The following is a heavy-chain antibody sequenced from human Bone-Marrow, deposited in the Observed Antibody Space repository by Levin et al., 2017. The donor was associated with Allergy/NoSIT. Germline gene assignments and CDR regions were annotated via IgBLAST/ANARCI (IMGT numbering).Heavy chain of an antibody. CDR2: IIPIFGTT. D-gene: IGHD3-10*01. Sequence: SVKVSCKPSGGTFSNYAISWVRQAPGQGLEWMGGIIPIFGTTNYAQKFQGRVTITADKSTSTAYMELSSLRSEDTALYYCARAERGCGSGSQFYMDVWGKGTTVIVSS. CDR3: ARAERGCGSGSQFYMDV. J-gene: IGHJ6*03. CDR1: GGTFSNYA. V-gene: IGHV1-69*06.